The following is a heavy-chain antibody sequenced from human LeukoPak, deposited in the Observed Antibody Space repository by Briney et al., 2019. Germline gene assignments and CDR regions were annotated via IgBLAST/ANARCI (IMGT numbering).Heavy chain of an antibody. CDR3: ARAGRSSPNYYDSSGYPYYFDY. Sequence: SETLSLTCTVSGGSISSSSYYWGWIRQPPGKGLEWIGSIYYSGSTYYNPSLKSRVTISVDTSKNQFSLKLSSVTAADTAVYYCARAGRSSPNYYDSSGYPYYFDYWGQGTLVTVSS. CDR2: IYYSGST. D-gene: IGHD3-22*01. J-gene: IGHJ4*02. V-gene: IGHV4-39*07. CDR1: GGSISSSSYY.